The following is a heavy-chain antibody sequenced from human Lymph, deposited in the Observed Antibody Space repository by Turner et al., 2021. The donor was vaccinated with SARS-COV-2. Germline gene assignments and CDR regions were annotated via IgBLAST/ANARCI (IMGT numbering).Heavy chain of an antibody. CDR2: ISYDGGHK. CDR3: AWALYYYYGMDV. V-gene: IGHV3-30*03. J-gene: IGHJ6*02. Sequence: VQLVESGGVVVQPGRSLRLSCEASGFTFISYGMHWVRQAPGKWLECVAVISYDGGHKSYADSVKGRFTISRDNSKNTLYLQMISLRAEDTAVYYCAWALYYYYGMDVWGQGTTVTVSS. CDR1: GFTFISYG.